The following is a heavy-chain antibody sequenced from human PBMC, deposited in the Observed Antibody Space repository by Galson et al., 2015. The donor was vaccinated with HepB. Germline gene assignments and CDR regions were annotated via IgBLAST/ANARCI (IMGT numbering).Heavy chain of an antibody. D-gene: IGHD1-26*01. Sequence: SLRLSCAASGFTFSSYGMHWLRQAPGKGLEWVAVMSYDGSNKYSADSVKGRFTISRDNSENTLYLQMNSLRDEDTAVYYCAKAMSGSYYTGFDYWGQGTLVTVSS. CDR3: AKAMSGSYYTGFDY. J-gene: IGHJ4*02. CDR1: GFTFSSYG. CDR2: MSYDGSNK. V-gene: IGHV3-30*18.